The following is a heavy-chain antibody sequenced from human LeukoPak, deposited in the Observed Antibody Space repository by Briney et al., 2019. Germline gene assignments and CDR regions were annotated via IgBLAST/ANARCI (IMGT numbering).Heavy chain of an antibody. CDR1: GYTFTSYD. D-gene: IGHD2-15*01. Sequence: ASVKVSCKASGYTFTSYDINWVRQATGQGLEWMGWMNPNSGNTGYAQKFQGRVTITADKSTSTAYMELSSLRSEDTAVYYCARGAYCSGGSCYSYWGQGTLVTVSS. CDR3: ARGAYCSGGSCYSY. CDR2: MNPNSGNT. V-gene: IGHV1-8*03. J-gene: IGHJ4*02.